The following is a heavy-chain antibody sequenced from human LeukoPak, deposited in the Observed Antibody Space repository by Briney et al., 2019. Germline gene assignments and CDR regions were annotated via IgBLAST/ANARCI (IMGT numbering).Heavy chain of an antibody. CDR3: AKGSELQIDY. CDR2: ISYDGSNK. D-gene: IGHD3-10*01. CDR1: GFTFSSYG. V-gene: IGHV3-30*18. J-gene: IGHJ4*02. Sequence: GGSLRFSCAASGFTFSSYGMHWVRQAPGKGLEWVAVISYDGSNKYYADSVKGRFTISRDNSKNTRHLQMNSLRSEDTAVYYCAKGSELQIDYWGQGTLVTVSS.